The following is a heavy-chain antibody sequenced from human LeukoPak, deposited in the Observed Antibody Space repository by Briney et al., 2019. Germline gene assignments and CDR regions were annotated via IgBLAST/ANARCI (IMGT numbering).Heavy chain of an antibody. J-gene: IGHJ6*02. D-gene: IGHD2-2*01. CDR3: ARSGPYCSSTSCYADYYYYGMDV. Sequence: SETLSLTCTVSGGSISSSSYYWGWIRQPPGKGLEWIGSIYYSGSTYYNPSLKSRVTISVDTSKNQFSLKLSSVTAADTAVYYCARSGPYCSSTSCYADYYYYGMDVWGQGTTVTVSS. CDR1: GGSISSSSYY. V-gene: IGHV4-39*07. CDR2: IYYSGST.